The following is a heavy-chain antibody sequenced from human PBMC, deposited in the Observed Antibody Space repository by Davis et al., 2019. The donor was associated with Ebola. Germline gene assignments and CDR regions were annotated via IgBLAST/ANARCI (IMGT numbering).Heavy chain of an antibody. V-gene: IGHV3-30*04. CDR3: AREYSYGFIGNGGFDY. CDR2: ISYDGSNK. CDR1: GFTFGDYA. D-gene: IGHD5-18*01. J-gene: IGHJ4*02. Sequence: PGGSLRLSCTASGFTFGDYAMSWFRQAPGKGLEWVAVISYDGSNKYYADSVKGRFTISRDNSKNTLYLQMNSLRAEDTAVYYCAREYSYGFIGNGGFDYWGQGTLVTVSS.